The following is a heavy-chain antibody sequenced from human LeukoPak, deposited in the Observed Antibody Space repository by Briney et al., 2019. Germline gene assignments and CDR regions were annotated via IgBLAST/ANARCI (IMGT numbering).Heavy chain of an antibody. CDR1: GYTFTGYY. V-gene: IGHV1-2*02. Sequence: ASVKVSCKASGYTFTGYYMHWVRQAPGQGLEWMGWINPNSGGTNYAQKLQGRVTMTTDTSTSTAYMELRSLRSDDTAVYYCARDLGLTMITFFYWGQGTLVTVSS. CDR3: ARDLGLTMITFFY. D-gene: IGHD3-16*01. J-gene: IGHJ4*02. CDR2: INPNSGGT.